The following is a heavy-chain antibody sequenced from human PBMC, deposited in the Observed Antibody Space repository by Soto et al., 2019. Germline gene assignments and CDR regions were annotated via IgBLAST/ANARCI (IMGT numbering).Heavy chain of an antibody. V-gene: IGHV3-7*04. Sequence: EVHLVESGGALVHPGGSLRLSCAASGFTFSDYWMTWVRQTPGKGLEGVANMNPDGSEQYYLDSVKGRFTISRDNAKNSLYLQMNNLRGEDTAVYYCTRDLNHDCGPWGQGTQVIVSS. J-gene: IGHJ5*02. CDR2: MNPDGSEQ. CDR1: GFTFSDYW. CDR3: TRDLNHDCGP. D-gene: IGHD2-21*01.